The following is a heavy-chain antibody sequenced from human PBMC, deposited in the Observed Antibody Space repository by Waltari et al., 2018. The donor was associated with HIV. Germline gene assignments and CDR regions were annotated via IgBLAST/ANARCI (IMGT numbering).Heavy chain of an antibody. Sequence: QVQLVQSGAEVKNQGASVKVSCKTSGYSFGSNDINWIRQAPGQGLQWMGWINPTSGHTGYAQNFQGRISMTRNISISTAFMELSSLRSDDTAVYFCARQGAGDYGDYSFENWGQGTLVSVSS. V-gene: IGHV1-8*01. CDR1: GYSFGSND. D-gene: IGHD4-17*01. CDR3: ARQGAGDYGDYSFEN. CDR2: INPTSGHT. J-gene: IGHJ4*02.